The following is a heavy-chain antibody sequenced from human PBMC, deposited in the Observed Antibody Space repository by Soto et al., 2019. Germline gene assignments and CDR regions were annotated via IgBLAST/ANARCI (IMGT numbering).Heavy chain of an antibody. V-gene: IGHV3-23*01. D-gene: IGHD3-3*01. Sequence: PGGALRLSSEESGFTFSDFCISWVRQAPGKGLEWVSVISASGEATYYAASVKGRFTLSRDNSKNTLYLQMNSLTFAHTAVYYCAKKVTMYAVEPADYWGQGTQVTDSS. CDR1: GFTFSDFC. CDR2: ISASGEAT. CDR3: AKKVTMYAVEPADY. J-gene: IGHJ4*02.